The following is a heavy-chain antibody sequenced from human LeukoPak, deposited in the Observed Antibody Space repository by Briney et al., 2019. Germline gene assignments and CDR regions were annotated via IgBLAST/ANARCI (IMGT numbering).Heavy chain of an antibody. CDR3: ARTMAYYSCASCPPDY. CDR2: ISHSGTT. D-gene: IGHD2-2*01. CDR1: GGSLSSGDYY. Sequence: KSSQTLSLTCTVSGGSLSSGDYYWTWIRQPPGKGLEWIGYISHSGTTYYNPSLKSRVTISVDTSKNQSSLKLSSVTAAGTAVYYCARTMAYYSCASCPPDYWGQGTLVTVSS. V-gene: IGHV4-30-4*01. J-gene: IGHJ4*02.